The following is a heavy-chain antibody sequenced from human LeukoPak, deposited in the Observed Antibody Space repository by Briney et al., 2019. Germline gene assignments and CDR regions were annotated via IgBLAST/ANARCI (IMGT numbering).Heavy chain of an antibody. J-gene: IGHJ4*02. Sequence: SFMGSGYTYTSYDMNELGQAGGKGVEGMGWMNHNRGNTGYAQKFQGRVTMTRNTSIRTAYMELSSLRSEETAVYYCAREYEEAFDYWGQGTLVTVSS. CDR2: MNHNRGNT. CDR1: GYTYTSYD. CDR3: AREYEEAFDY. D-gene: IGHD3-3*01. V-gene: IGHV1-8*01.